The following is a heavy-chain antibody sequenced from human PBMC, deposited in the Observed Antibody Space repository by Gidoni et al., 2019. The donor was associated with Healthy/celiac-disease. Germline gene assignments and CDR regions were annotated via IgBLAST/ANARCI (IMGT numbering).Heavy chain of an antibody. Sequence: EVQLVESGGGLVKPGGSLRLSCAASGFTFSNAWMSWVRQAPGKGLEWVGRIKSKTDGGTTDYAAPVKGRFTISRDDSKNTLYLQMNSLKTEDTAVYYCTTGPQFLVVVPATYFFMDVWGQGTTVTVSS. V-gene: IGHV3-15*01. CDR1: GFTFSNAW. J-gene: IGHJ6*02. CDR3: TTGPQFLVVVPATYFFMDV. CDR2: IKSKTDGGTT. D-gene: IGHD2-2*01.